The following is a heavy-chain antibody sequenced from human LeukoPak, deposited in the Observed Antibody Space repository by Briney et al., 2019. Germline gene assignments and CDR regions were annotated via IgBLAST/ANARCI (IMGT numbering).Heavy chain of an antibody. CDR1: GFTFSSYA. Sequence: QPGESLRLSFSASGFTFSSYAMHWVRQAPGKGLEYVSGIRSIGGSTNYADSVKGRFTISRDNSKNTVYLQMSSLSAEDTGVYYCVKDGDSGGWYYSFDCWGQGTLVTVSS. D-gene: IGHD6-13*01. V-gene: IGHV3-64D*06. CDR3: VKDGDSGGWYYSFDC. CDR2: IRSIGGST. J-gene: IGHJ4*02.